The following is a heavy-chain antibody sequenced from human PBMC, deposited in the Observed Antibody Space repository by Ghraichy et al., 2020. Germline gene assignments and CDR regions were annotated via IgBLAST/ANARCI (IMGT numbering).Heavy chain of an antibody. CDR3: ARGGGPWRGSGWSYYYYGMDV. CDR2: IYYSGST. D-gene: IGHD6-19*01. J-gene: IGHJ6*02. V-gene: IGHV4-59*01. Sequence: SETLSLTCTVSGGSISSYYWSWIRQPPGKGLEWIGYIYYSGSTNYNPSLKSRVTISVDTSKNQFSLKLSSVTAADTAVYYCARGGGPWRGSGWSYYYYGMDVGGQGTTVTVSS. CDR1: GGSISSYY.